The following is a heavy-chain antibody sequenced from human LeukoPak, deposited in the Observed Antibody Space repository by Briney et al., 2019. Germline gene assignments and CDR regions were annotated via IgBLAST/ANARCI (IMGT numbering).Heavy chain of an antibody. CDR1: GFTFSSYA. D-gene: IGHD4-17*01. J-gene: IGHJ6*03. V-gene: IGHV3-48*01. CDR3: AKTKTTDAYYYMDV. CDR2: ISSNSITI. Sequence: PRGSLRLSCAASGFTFSSYAMSWVRQAPGKGLEWVSYISSNSITIYYADSVRGRFTISRDNSKNTLYLQMNSLRAEDTAVYYCAKTKTTDAYYYMDVWGKGTTVTVSS.